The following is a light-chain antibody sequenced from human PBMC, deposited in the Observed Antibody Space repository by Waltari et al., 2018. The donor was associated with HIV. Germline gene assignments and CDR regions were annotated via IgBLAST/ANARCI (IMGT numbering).Light chain of an antibody. J-gene: IGLJ2*01. Sequence: QSALTQPRSVSGSPGQSVTISCTGNSSDVGGYNYVSWYQKHPGKAPKLMTYDVSKRPSGVPDRFSGSKSCNTSSLTISGLQAEDEADYYCCSYAGSYTHVVFGGGTKLTVL. V-gene: IGLV2-11*01. CDR1: SSDVGGYNY. CDR2: DVS. CDR3: CSYAGSYTHVV.